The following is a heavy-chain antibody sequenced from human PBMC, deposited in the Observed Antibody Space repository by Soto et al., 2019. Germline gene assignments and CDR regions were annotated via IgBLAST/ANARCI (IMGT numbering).Heavy chain of an antibody. V-gene: IGHV4-59*08. J-gene: IGHJ4*02. CDR3: ARLDCSSTSCYYSY. CDR1: GGSISSYY. D-gene: IGHD2-2*01. Sequence: SETLSLTCTVSGGSISSYYWSWIRQPPGKGLEWIGYIYYSGSTNYNPSLKSRVTISVDTSKNQFSLKLSSVTAADTAVYYCARLDCSSTSCYYSYWGQGTLVTVSS. CDR2: IYYSGST.